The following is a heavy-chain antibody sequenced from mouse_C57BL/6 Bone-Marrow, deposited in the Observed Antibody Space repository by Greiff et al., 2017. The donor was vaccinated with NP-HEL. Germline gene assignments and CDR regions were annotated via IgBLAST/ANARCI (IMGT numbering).Heavy chain of an antibody. D-gene: IGHD2-3*01. J-gene: IGHJ3*01. CDR1: GYTFTSYW. CDR2: IHPNSGST. CDR3: ARDDGYYPAWFAY. V-gene: IGHV1-64*01. Sequence: VQLQQSGAELVKPGASVKLSCKASGYTFTSYWMHWVKQRPGQGLEWIGMIHPNSGSTNYNEKFKSKATLTVDKSSSTAYMQLSSLTSEDSAVYYCARDDGYYPAWFAYWGQGTLVTVSA.